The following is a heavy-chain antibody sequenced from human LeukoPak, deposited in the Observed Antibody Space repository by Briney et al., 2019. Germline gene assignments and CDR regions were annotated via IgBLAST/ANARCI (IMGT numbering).Heavy chain of an antibody. V-gene: IGHV1-18*01. J-gene: IGHJ5*02. D-gene: IGHD6-13*01. Sequence: ASVKVSCKASGYRFNSFGISWVRQAPGQGLEWVGWISAYDGNTNYAQRFQGRVTMTTDTSTTTAYMELRSHRSDDTAVYYCARDKVIASAGTPNWFDPWGQGTLVIVSS. CDR3: ARDKVIASAGTPNWFDP. CDR2: ISAYDGNT. CDR1: GYRFNSFG.